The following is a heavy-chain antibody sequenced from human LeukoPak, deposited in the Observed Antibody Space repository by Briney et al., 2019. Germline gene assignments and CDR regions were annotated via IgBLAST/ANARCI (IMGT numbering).Heavy chain of an antibody. D-gene: IGHD2-15*01. J-gene: IGHJ3*02. CDR1: GGTFSSYA. CDR3: AKPLLDPIDAFDI. Sequence: GASVKVSCKASGGTFSSYAISWVRQAPGQGLEWMGGIIPIFGTANYAQKFQGRVTITTDESTSTAYMELSSLRSEDTAVYYCAKPLLDPIDAFDIWGQGTMVTVSS. V-gene: IGHV1-69*05. CDR2: IIPIFGTA.